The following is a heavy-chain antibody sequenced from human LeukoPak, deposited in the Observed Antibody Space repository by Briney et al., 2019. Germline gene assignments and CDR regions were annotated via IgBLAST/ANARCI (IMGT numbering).Heavy chain of an antibody. Sequence: PGGSLRLSCAASGFTFSSYAMSWVRQAPGKGLEWVSAISGSGGSTYHADSVKGRFTISRDNSKNTLYLQMNSLRAEDTAVYYCAKDLRNLWFGGRQNDYWGQGTLVTVSS. CDR3: AKDLRNLWFGGRQNDY. CDR1: GFTFSSYA. V-gene: IGHV3-23*01. J-gene: IGHJ4*02. D-gene: IGHD3-10*01. CDR2: ISGSGGST.